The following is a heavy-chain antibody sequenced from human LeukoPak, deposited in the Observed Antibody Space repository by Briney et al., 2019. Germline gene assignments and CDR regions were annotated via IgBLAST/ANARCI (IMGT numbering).Heavy chain of an antibody. D-gene: IGHD3-10*01. Sequence: ASVKVSCKASGYIFTGYFIHWVRQAPGQGLEWMGWINPNSGGTHYAQKFQGRVTMTRDTSISTAYMELSRLRSDDTAVYYCARDFEGVRGVIDYWGQGTLVTVSS. CDR2: INPNSGGT. CDR3: ARDFEGVRGVIDY. CDR1: GYIFTGYF. V-gene: IGHV1-2*02. J-gene: IGHJ4*02.